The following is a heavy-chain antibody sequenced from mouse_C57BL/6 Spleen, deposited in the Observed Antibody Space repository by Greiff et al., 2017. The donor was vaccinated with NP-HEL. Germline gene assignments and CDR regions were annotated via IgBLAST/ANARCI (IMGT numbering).Heavy chain of an antibody. Sequence: VKLMESGAELVKPGASVKISCKASGYAFSSYWMNWVKQRPGKGLEWIGQIYPGDGDTNYNGKFKGKATLTADKSSSTAYMQLSSLTSEDSADYCCASFYEDYAMDYWGKGTAATVSS. CDR2: IYPGDGDT. CDR1: GYAFSSYW. J-gene: IGHJ4*01. V-gene: IGHV1-80*01. D-gene: IGHD2-12*01. CDR3: ASFYEDYAMDY.